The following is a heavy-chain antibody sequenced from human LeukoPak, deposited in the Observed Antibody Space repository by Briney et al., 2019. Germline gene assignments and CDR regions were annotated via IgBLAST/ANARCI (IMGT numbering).Heavy chain of an antibody. Sequence: GGSLRLSCAASGFTFSSYSMNWVRQAPGKGLEWGSFISSSSSTIYYADSVKGRFTISRDNAKNSLYLQMTSLRAEDTAVYYCARDRGGSYSAIDYWGQGTLVTVSS. CDR2: ISSSSSTI. CDR1: GFTFSSYS. D-gene: IGHD1-26*01. V-gene: IGHV3-48*04. CDR3: ARDRGGSYSAIDY. J-gene: IGHJ4*02.